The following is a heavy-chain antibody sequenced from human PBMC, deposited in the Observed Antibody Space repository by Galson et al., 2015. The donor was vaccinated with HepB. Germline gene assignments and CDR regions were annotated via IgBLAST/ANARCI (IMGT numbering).Heavy chain of an antibody. CDR3: ARAGGLGYCSGGSCPWWYFDL. D-gene: IGHD2-15*01. V-gene: IGHV4-30-4*01. J-gene: IGHJ2*01. CDR2: IYYSGST. CDR1: GGSISSGDYY. Sequence: TLSLTCTVSGGSISSGDYYWSWIRQPPGKGLEWIGYIYYSGSTYYNPSLKSRVTISVDTSKNQFSLKLSSVTAADTAVYYCARAGGLGYCSGGSCPWWYFDLWGRGTLVTVSS.